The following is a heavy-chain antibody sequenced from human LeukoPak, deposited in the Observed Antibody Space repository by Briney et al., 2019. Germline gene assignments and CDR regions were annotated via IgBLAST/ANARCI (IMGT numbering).Heavy chain of an antibody. J-gene: IGHJ4*02. D-gene: IGHD3-3*01. CDR2: INHSGST. CDR1: GGSFSGYY. Sequence: SETLSLTCAVYGGSFSGYYWSWIRQPPGKGLEWIGEINHSGSTNYNPSLKSRVTISVDTSKNQFSLKLSSVTAADTAIYYCARQDTITTPGVDYWGQGTPVTVSS. CDR3: ARQDTITTPGVDY. V-gene: IGHV4-34*01.